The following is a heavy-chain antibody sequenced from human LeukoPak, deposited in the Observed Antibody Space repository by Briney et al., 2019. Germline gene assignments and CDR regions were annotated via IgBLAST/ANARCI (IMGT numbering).Heavy chain of an antibody. J-gene: IGHJ3*01. CDR3: ARDDEHPYDTKVLDAYDV. Sequence: ASVKVSCKTSGYTFTGYHIHWVRQAPGQGLEWVGWIRPNDGATKYAQNLQGRVTMSRDTSISTTYMELSSLTSDDTAIYYCARDDEHPYDTKVLDAYDVWGQGTMVTVSS. V-gene: IGHV1-2*02. CDR1: GYTFTGYH. CDR2: IRPNDGAT. D-gene: IGHD3-22*01.